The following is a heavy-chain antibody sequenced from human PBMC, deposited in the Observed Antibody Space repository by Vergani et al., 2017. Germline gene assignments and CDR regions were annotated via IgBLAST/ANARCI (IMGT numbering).Heavy chain of an antibody. Sequence: VQLVESGGGLVQPGGSLRLSCSASGFTFTSYAMHWVRQAPGKGLEYVSAISSNGGSTYYADSVKGRFTISRDNSKNTFYLQMSSLRAEDTAVYYCAKDKCGGDCYYFDYWGQGTLVTVSS. V-gene: IGHV3-64D*06. CDR1: GFTFTSYA. D-gene: IGHD2-21*01. CDR2: ISSNGGST. CDR3: AKDKCGGDCYYFDY. J-gene: IGHJ4*02.